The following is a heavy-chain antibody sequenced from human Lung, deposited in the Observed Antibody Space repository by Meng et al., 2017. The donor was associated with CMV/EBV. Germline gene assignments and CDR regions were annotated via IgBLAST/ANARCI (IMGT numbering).Heavy chain of an antibody. J-gene: IGHJ5*02. V-gene: IGHV1-69*10. CDR1: GGTFSSYA. Sequence: SGGTFSSYAISWVRQAPGQGLEWKGGIIPILGIAKYEQKCQGRVTITADKSTSTAYMELSSLRSEDTAVYYCARESRGAAAGWRWFDPWGQGTLVTVSS. CDR2: IIPILGIA. D-gene: IGHD6-13*01. CDR3: ARESRGAAAGWRWFDP.